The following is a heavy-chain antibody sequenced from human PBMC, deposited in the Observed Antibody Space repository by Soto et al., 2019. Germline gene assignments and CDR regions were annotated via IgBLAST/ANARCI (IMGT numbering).Heavy chain of an antibody. CDR2: ISSSSSYI. D-gene: IGHD1-1*01. CDR1: GFTFSSYS. Sequence: PGGSLRLSCAASGFTFSSYSMNWVRQAPGKGLEWVSSISSSSSYIYYADSVKGRFTISRDNAKNSLYLQMNSLRAEDTAVYYCARGPPDSRGTHDYWGQGTLVTVSS. V-gene: IGHV3-21*01. J-gene: IGHJ4*02. CDR3: ARGPPDSRGTHDY.